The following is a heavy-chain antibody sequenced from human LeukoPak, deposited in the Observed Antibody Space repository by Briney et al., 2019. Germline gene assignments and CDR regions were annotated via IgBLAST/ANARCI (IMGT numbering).Heavy chain of an antibody. CDR2: TYHRSKWYN. Sequence: SQILSLTCALSGDSVSSNSAAWHWIRQSPSRGLEWLGSTYHRSKWYNDYALSVIGRISVNPDTPKNEFSLQLYSVTPEDTAVYYCARGGKYSFDYWGQGTLVTVSS. J-gene: IGHJ4*02. CDR3: ARGGKYSFDY. CDR1: GDSVSSNSAA. D-gene: IGHD1-26*01. V-gene: IGHV6-1*01.